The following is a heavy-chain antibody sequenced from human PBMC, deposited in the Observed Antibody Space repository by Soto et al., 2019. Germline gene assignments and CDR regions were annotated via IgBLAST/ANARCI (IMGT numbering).Heavy chain of an antibody. V-gene: IGHV1-8*01. CDR2: MNPNSGNT. J-gene: IGHJ5*02. Sequence: QVQLVQSGAEVKKPGASVKVSCKASGYTFTSYDINWVRQATGQGLEWMGWMNPNSGNTGYAQKFQGRVTMTRNTSISTAYMELSSLRSEDTVVYYCARDQYYYDSSGYYYNWFDPWCQGTLVTVSS. CDR3: ARDQYYYDSSGYYYNWFDP. CDR1: GYTFTSYD. D-gene: IGHD3-22*01.